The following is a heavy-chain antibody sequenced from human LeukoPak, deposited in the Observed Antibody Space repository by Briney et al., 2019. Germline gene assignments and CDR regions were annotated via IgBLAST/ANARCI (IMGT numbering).Heavy chain of an antibody. CDR1: GYSFTSYW. CDR2: IYPGDSDT. V-gene: IGHV5-51*01. Sequence: GESLKISCKGSGYSFTSYWIAWVRQMPGKGLEWMGIIYPGDSDTRYSPSFQGQVTISADKSISTAYLQWSSLKASDTAMYYCARRSTAATKSNYYYYYMDVWGKGTTVTISS. J-gene: IGHJ6*03. D-gene: IGHD6-25*01. CDR3: ARRSTAATKSNYYYYYMDV.